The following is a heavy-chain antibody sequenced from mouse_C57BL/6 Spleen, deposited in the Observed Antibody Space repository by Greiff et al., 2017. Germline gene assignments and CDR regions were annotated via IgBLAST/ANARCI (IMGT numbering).Heavy chain of an antibody. CDR3: ARQRYYGSSPLYFDY. V-gene: IGHV10-1*01. CDR2: IRSKSNNYAT. D-gene: IGHD1-1*01. J-gene: IGHJ2*01. CDR1: GFSFNTYA. Sequence: EVKLVESGGGLVQPKGSLKLSCAASGFSFNTYAMNWVRQAPGKGLEWVARIRSKSNNYATYYADSVKDRFTISRDDSESMLYLQMNNLKTEDTAMYYCARQRYYGSSPLYFDYWGQGTTLTVSS.